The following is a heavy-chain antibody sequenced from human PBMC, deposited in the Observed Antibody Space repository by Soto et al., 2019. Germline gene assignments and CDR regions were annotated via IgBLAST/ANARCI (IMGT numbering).Heavy chain of an antibody. CDR2: ISPDVSNR. J-gene: IGHJ6*02. V-gene: IGHV3-74*01. CDR3: ARGTSPATTVNAYYYYGMDV. D-gene: IGHD4-4*01. CDR1: GFTFSTYW. Sequence: PGGSLRLSCAASGFTFSTYWMNWVRQTPGKEQKYVSRISPDVSNRGYADSVKGRFTISRDNAKNSLYLQMNSLRAEDTAVYYCARGTSPATTVNAYYYYGMDVWGQGTTVTVSS.